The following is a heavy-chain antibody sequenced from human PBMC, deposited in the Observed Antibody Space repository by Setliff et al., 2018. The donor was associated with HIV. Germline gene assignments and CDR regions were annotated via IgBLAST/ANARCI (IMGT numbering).Heavy chain of an antibody. V-gene: IGHV3-48*03. CDR1: GFSFSNYE. Sequence: GESLKISCTASGFSFSNYEMNWVRQAPGQGLEWVSYVNTIGLTIKYADSVKARFTISRDNTENSLFLQMNSLRPEDTAVYYCARLNSSGYYVFDYWSQGTLVTVSS. D-gene: IGHD3-22*01. J-gene: IGHJ4*02. CDR2: VNTIGLTI. CDR3: ARLNSSGYYVFDY.